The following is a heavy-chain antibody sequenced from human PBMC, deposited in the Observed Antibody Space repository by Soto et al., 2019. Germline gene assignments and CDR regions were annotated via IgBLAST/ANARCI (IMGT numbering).Heavy chain of an antibody. CDR1: GFTFNTHS. CDR2: ISSTGSYI. J-gene: IGHJ4*02. V-gene: IGHV3-21*02. Sequence: EVQLLESGGGLVKPGGSLRLSCAASGFTFNTHSMNWVRQAPGKGLEWVSSISSTGSYIYYADSVKGRFTISRDNAKNSLYLQMNSLRAEDTAVYFCARKGADFGVVTPFDSWGQGVLVTVSS. D-gene: IGHD3-3*01. CDR3: ARKGADFGVVTPFDS.